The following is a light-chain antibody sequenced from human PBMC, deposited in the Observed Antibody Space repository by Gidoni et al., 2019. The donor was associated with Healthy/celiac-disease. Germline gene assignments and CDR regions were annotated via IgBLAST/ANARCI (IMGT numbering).Light chain of an antibody. Sequence: EIVLTQSPATLSLSPGERATLSCRASQSVSSYLAWYKQKPGQAPRLLIYHASNRATGIPASFSGSGSGTYFTLTITSLEPEYFAVYYCQQLSNWPYTFGQGTKLEIK. CDR3: QQLSNWPYT. V-gene: IGKV3-11*01. J-gene: IGKJ2*01. CDR2: HAS. CDR1: QSVSSY.